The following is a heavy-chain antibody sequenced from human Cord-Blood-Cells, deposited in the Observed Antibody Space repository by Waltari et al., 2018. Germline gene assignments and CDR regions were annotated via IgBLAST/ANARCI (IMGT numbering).Heavy chain of an antibody. V-gene: IGHV1-8*01. CDR1: GYTFTRYD. Sequence: QVQLVQSGAEGKKPGGSATVSGKASGYTFTRYDVNWVRTATGQGLEWMGWMKPNSGDTGYAQKCQRRVTMTRHTSLSTGYMELSSRRSEYTAVYYCISGMDVWGQGTTVTVSS. CDR2: MKPNSGDT. J-gene: IGHJ6*02. CDR3: ISGMDV.